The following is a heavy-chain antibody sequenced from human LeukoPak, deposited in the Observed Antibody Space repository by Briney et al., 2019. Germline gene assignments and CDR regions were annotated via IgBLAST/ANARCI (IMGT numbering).Heavy chain of an antibody. D-gene: IGHD2-2*01. J-gene: IGHJ6*03. CDR2: MNPNSGNT. V-gene: IGHV1-8*01. CDR3: ARDSCSSTSCYLVYYYMDV. CDR1: GYTFTSYD. Sequence: GASVKVFCKASGYTFTSYDINWVRQATGQGLEWMGWMNPNSGNTGYAQKFQARVTMTRNTSISTAYMELSSLRSEDTAVYYCARDSCSSTSCYLVYYYMDVWRKGTTVTVSS.